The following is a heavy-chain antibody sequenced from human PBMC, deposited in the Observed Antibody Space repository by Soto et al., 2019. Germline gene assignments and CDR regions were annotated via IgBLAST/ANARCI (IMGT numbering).Heavy chain of an antibody. CDR3: ARDNGFGESDV. J-gene: IGHJ6*02. V-gene: IGHV1-18*01. D-gene: IGHD3-10*01. Sequence: QVQLVQSGAEVKKPGASVKVSCKASGYSFTSYGISWVRQAPGQGLEWMGWISAYNGNTNYAQKLQGRVTMTSETSTSTAYIELTSLRSDDTAVYYCARDNGFGESDVWGQGTTVTVSS. CDR1: GYSFTSYG. CDR2: ISAYNGNT.